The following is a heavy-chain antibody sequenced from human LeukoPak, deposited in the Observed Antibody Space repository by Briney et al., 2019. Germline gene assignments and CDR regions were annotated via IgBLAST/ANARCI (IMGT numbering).Heavy chain of an antibody. D-gene: IGHD5-24*01. J-gene: IGHJ4*02. CDR1: GGSISSSSYY. CDR3: ARLGDGYQMRGGLDH. Sequence: SETLSLTCTVSGGSISSSSYYWGWIRQPPGKGLEWIGSIYYSGSTYYNPSLKSRVTISVDTSKNQFSLKLSSVTAADTAVYYCARLGDGYQMRGGLDHWGQGTLVTVSS. CDR2: IYYSGST. V-gene: IGHV4-39*01.